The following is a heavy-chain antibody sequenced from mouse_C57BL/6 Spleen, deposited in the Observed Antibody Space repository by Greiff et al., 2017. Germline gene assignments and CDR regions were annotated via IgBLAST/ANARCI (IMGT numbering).Heavy chain of an antibody. J-gene: IGHJ2*01. CDR1: GYTFTSYW. CDR3: AMPSYYYGSSLYYFDY. V-gene: IGHV1-52*01. Sequence: QVQLQQPGAELVRPGSSVKLSCKASGYTFTSYWMHWVKQRPLQGLEWIGNIDPSASETHYNQKFKDKATLTVDKSSSTAYMQLSSLTAEDSAVYYCAMPSYYYGSSLYYFDYWGQGTTLAVSS. D-gene: IGHD1-1*01. CDR2: IDPSASET.